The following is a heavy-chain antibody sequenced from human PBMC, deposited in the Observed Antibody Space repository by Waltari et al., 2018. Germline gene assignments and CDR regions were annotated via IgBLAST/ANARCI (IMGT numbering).Heavy chain of an antibody. CDR2: INHSGST. CDR1: GGSFSGYY. J-gene: IGHJ2*01. V-gene: IGHV4-34*01. CDR3: ARSQKMATIKGYFDL. Sequence: QVQLQQWGAGLLKPSETLSLTCAVYGGSFSGYYWSWIRQPPGKGLEWIGEINHSGSTNYNPSLKSRVTISVDTSKNQFSLKLSSVTAADTAVYYCARSQKMATIKGYFDLWGRGTLVTVSS. D-gene: IGHD5-12*01.